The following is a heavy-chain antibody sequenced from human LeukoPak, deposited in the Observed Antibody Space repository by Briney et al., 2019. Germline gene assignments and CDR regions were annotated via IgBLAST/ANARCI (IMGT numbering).Heavy chain of an antibody. CDR2: INHSGST. V-gene: IGHV4-34*01. J-gene: IGHJ4*02. Sequence: SETLSLTCAVYGGSFSGYYGSWIRQPPGKGLEWIGEINHSGSTNYNPSLKSRVTISVDTSKNQFSLKLSSVTAADTAVYYCARGLPYYDFWSGYYTVCYFDYWGQGTLVTVSS. CDR3: ARGLPYYDFWSGYYTVCYFDY. D-gene: IGHD3-3*01. CDR1: GGSFSGYY.